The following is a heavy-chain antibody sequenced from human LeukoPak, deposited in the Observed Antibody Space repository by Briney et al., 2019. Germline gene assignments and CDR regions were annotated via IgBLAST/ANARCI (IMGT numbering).Heavy chain of an antibody. V-gene: IGHV4-39*01. Sequence: SETLSLTCTVSGGSISSGGYYWGWIRQPPGQGLEWIGSIYYSGSTYYNPSLKSRVTISVDTSKNQFSLKLSSVTAADTAVYYCASRYYDSSGYNYPDAFDIWGQGTMVTVSS. CDR2: IYYSGST. D-gene: IGHD3-22*01. CDR3: ASRYYDSSGYNYPDAFDI. CDR1: GGSISSGGYY. J-gene: IGHJ3*02.